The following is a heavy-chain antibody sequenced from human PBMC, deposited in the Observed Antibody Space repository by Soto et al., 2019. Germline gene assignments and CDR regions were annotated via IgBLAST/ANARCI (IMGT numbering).Heavy chain of an antibody. J-gene: IGHJ4*02. CDR1: GFTFSSYG. V-gene: IGHV3-30*18. CDR3: AKEYFGGSYSPYYFDY. D-gene: IGHD1-26*01. Sequence: PGGSLRLSCAASGFTFSSYGMHWVRQAPGKGLEWVAVISYDGSNKYYADSVKGRFTISRDNSKNTLYLQMNSLRAEDTAVYYCAKEYFGGSYSPYYFDYSGQGPRVTVYS. CDR2: ISYDGSNK.